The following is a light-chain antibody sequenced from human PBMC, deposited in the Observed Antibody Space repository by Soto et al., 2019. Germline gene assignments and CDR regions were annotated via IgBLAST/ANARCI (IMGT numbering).Light chain of an antibody. CDR3: QQYGSSPMYT. J-gene: IGKJ2*01. CDR2: GGS. V-gene: IGKV3-20*01. Sequence: EIVLTQSPGTLSLSPGERATLSCRASQGVSSSYLAWYQQKPGQAPRLLIYGGSSRATGIPDRFSGSGSGTDFTLTIRRLEPEDFAGYYCQQYGSSPMYTFGQGTNLEIK. CDR1: QGVSSSY.